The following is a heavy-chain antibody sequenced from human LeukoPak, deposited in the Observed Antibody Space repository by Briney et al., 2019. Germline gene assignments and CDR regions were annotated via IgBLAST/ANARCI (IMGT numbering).Heavy chain of an antibody. CDR1: GGSVNSGSYY. V-gene: IGHV4-61*01. CDR2: IYYSGST. J-gene: IGHJ4*02. CDR3: AGAAYSGSYHSDY. Sequence: SETLSLTCTVSGGSVNSGSYYWNWIRQPPGKGLEWIGYIYYSGSTNYNPSLKSRVTISVDTSKNQFSLKLSSVTAADTAVYYCAGAAYSGSYHSDYWGQGTLVTVSS. D-gene: IGHD1-26*01.